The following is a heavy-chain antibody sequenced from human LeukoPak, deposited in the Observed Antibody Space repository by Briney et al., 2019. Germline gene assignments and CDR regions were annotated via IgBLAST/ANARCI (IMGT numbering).Heavy chain of an antibody. D-gene: IGHD3-10*01. CDR1: GYTFTSYA. CDR3: ARDLCWFGELWFCYGMDV. V-gene: IGHV7-4-1*02. J-gene: IGHJ6*02. CDR2: INTNTGNP. Sequence: GASVKVSCKASGYTFTSYAMNWVRQAPGQGLEWMGWINTNTGNPTYAQGFTGRFVFSLDTSVSTAYLQISSLKAEDTAVYYCARDLCWFGELWFCYGMDVWGQGTTVTVSS.